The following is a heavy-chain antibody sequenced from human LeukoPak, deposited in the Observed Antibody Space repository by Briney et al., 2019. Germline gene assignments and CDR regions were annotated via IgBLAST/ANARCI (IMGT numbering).Heavy chain of an antibody. CDR3: AKSNGYGLVDI. CDR1: GGSISSYY. D-gene: IGHD3-10*01. Sequence: SETLSLTCTVSGGSISSYYWSWIRQPAGKGLEWIGRIYTSGSTNYNPSLKSRVTMSVDTSKNQFSLKLNFVTAADTAVYYCAKSNGYGLVDIWGQGTMVTVSS. J-gene: IGHJ3*02. V-gene: IGHV4-4*07. CDR2: IYTSGST.